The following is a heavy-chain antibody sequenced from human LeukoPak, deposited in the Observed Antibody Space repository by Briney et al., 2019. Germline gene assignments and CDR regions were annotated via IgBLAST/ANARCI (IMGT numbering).Heavy chain of an antibody. CDR2: IYDSGST. V-gene: IGHV4-59*01. CDR3: ATNAGGFMQAPFDN. D-gene: IGHD3-16*01. CDR1: GGSINSYY. Sequence: SETLSLTCTVSGGSINSYYWSWIRQPPGKGLEWIGYIYDSGSTNYNPSLKSRVTISVDTSKNHFSLRLNSVTAADTAVYYCATNAGGFMQAPFDNWGQGNLVTVSS. J-gene: IGHJ4*02.